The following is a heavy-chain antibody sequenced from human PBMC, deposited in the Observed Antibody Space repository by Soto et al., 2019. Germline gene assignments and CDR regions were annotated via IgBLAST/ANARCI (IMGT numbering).Heavy chain of an antibody. CDR3: ARVTGP. CDR2: IYHSGST. J-gene: IGHJ5*02. CDR1: GGSISSGGHS. Sequence: SETLSLTCAVSGGSISSGGHSWSWIRQPPGKGLEWIGYIYHSGSTYYNPSLKSRVTISVDRSKNQFSLKLSSVTVADTAVYYCARVTGPWGQGTLVTVSS. V-gene: IGHV4-30-2*01.